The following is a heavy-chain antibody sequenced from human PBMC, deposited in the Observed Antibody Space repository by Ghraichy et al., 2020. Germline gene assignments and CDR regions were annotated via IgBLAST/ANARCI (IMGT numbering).Heavy chain of an antibody. V-gene: IGHV4-34*01. CDR2: INHSGST. CDR3: ARGRRGYTAMGRPWDY. J-gene: IGHJ4*02. CDR1: GGSFSGYY. D-gene: IGHD5-18*01. Sequence: ESLNISCAVYGGSFSGYYWSWIRQPPGKGLEWIGEINHSGSTNYNPSLKSRVTISVDTSKNQFSLKLSSVTAADTAVYYCARGRRGYTAMGRPWDYWGQGTLVTVSS.